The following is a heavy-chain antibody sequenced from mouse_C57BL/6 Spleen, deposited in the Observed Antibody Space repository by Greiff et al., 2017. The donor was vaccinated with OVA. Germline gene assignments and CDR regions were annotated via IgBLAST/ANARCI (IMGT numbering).Heavy chain of an antibody. CDR3: ARLTTLDY. J-gene: IGHJ2*01. Sequence: EVMLVESGGDLVKPGGSLKLSCAASGFTFSSYGMSWVRQTPDKRLEWVATISSGGSYTYYPDSVKGRFTISRDNAKNTLYLQMSSLKSDDTAMYYCARLTTLDYWGQGTTLTVSS. CDR1: GFTFSSYG. V-gene: IGHV5-6*01. D-gene: IGHD5-5*01. CDR2: ISSGGSYT.